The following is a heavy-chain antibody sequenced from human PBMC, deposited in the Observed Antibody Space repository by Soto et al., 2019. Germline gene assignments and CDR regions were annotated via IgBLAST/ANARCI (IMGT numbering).Heavy chain of an antibody. CDR1: GFTFSSYA. CDR2: ISYDGSNK. Sequence: QVQLVESGGGVVQPGRSLRLSCAASGFTFSSYAMHWVRQAPGKGLEWVAVISYDGSNKYYADSVKGRFTISRDNSKNTLYLQMNSLRAEDTAVYYCAREFTPRRYSGYDSRFHYYYGMDVWGQGTTVTVSS. CDR3: AREFTPRRYSGYDSRFHYYYGMDV. V-gene: IGHV3-30-3*01. D-gene: IGHD5-12*01. J-gene: IGHJ6*02.